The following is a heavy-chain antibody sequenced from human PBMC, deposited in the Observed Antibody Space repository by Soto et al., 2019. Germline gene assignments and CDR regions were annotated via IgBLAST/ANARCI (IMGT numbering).Heavy chain of an antibody. V-gene: IGHV4-34*01. Sequence: PSETLSLTCAVYGGSFSGYYWSWIRQPPGKGLEWIGEINHSGSTNYNPSLKSRVTISVDTSKNQFSLKLSSVTAADTAVYYCARDEMVRGVIPNWGQGTLVTVPS. CDR2: INHSGST. CDR1: GGSFSGYY. D-gene: IGHD3-10*01. J-gene: IGHJ4*02. CDR3: ARDEMVRGVIPN.